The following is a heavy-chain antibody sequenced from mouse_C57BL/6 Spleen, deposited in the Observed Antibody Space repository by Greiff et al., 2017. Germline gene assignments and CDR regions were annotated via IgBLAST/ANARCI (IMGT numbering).Heavy chain of an antibody. J-gene: IGHJ2*01. V-gene: IGHV1-61*01. D-gene: IGHD1-1*01. CDR2: IYPSDSET. CDR1: GYTFTSYW. Sequence: QVQLQQSGAELVRPGSSVKLSCKASGYTFTSYWMDWVKQRPGQGLEWIGNIYPSDSETHYNQKFKDKATLTVDKSSSTAYMQLSSLTSEDSAVYYCARENYYGSSLGYWGQGTTLTVSS. CDR3: ARENYYGSSLGY.